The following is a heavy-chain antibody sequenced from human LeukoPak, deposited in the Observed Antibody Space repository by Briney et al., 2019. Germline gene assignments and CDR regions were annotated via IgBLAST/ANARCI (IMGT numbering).Heavy chain of an antibody. J-gene: IGHJ3*02. CDR1: GFTFSSYW. Sequence: PGGSLRLSCAASGFTFSSYWMNWVRQAPGKGLVWVSRIASDGSSTTYADSVKGRFTISRDNSKNTLYLQMNSLGAEDTAVYYCARVDMGWSHVGAFDIWGQGTMVTVSS. CDR3: ARVDMGWSHVGAFDI. CDR2: IASDGSST. V-gene: IGHV3-74*01. D-gene: IGHD1-26*01.